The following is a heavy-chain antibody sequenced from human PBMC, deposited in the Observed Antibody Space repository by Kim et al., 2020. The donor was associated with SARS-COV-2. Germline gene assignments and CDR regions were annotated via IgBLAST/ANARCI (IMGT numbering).Heavy chain of an antibody. CDR3: ARVAAIVDRVDY. Sequence: GGSLRLSCAASGFTFSTYSMNWVRQAPGKGLEWVSSISSSSSYIYYADSVKGRFTISRDNAKNSLYLQMNSLRAEDTAVYYCARVAAIVDRVDYWGQGTLVTVSS. J-gene: IGHJ4*02. CDR2: ISSSSSYI. V-gene: IGHV3-21*01. CDR1: GFTFSTYS. D-gene: IGHD3-16*02.